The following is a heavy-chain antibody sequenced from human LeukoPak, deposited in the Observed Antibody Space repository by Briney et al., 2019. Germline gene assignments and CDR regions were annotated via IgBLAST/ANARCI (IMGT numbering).Heavy chain of an antibody. D-gene: IGHD2-2*01. CDR2: ISAYNGNT. V-gene: IGHV1-18*04. CDR1: GYTFTSYG. Sequence: GASVKVPCKASGYTFTSYGISWVRQAPGQGLEWMGWISAYNGNTNYAQKLQGRVTMTTDTSTSTAYMKLRSLRSDDTAVYYCARDFLGYCSSTSCYGGDYWGQGTLVTVSS. J-gene: IGHJ4*02. CDR3: ARDFLGYCSSTSCYGGDY.